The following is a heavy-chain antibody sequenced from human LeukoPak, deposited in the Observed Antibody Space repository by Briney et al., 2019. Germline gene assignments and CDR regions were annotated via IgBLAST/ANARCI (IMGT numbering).Heavy chain of an antibody. J-gene: IGHJ4*02. V-gene: IGHV4-59*01. CDR2: IYSTGST. D-gene: IGHD6-25*01. Sequence: SETLSLTCTVSGSSIGTYSWSWIRQPPGKGLEWIGYIYSTGSTHYNPSLKSRATMSLDTSKNQFSLKLSSVTAADTAVYYCARELGAGFDYWGQGTLVTVSS. CDR1: GSSIGTYS. CDR3: ARELGAGFDY.